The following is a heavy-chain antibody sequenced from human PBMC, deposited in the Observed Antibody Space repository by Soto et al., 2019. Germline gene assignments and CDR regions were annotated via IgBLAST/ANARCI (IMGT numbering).Heavy chain of an antibody. Sequence: GESLKTSCKGSGYSFTSYWISGVRQMPGKGVGWGGRIDLSDSYTNYSPSFQGHVTISADKAISTAYLQWSSLKASDTAMYYCARHYRSSFFFLHYYYGMDVWGQGTTVTVSS. CDR2: IDLSDSYT. V-gene: IGHV5-10-1*01. J-gene: IGHJ6*02. CDR1: GYSFTSYW. D-gene: IGHD6-6*01. CDR3: ARHYRSSFFFLHYYYGMDV.